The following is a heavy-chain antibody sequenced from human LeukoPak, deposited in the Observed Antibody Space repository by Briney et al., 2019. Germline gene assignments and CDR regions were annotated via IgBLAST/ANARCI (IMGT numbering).Heavy chain of an antibody. CDR3: ARAGRPIAASRNWFDP. Sequence: SVKVSCKASGGTFSSYAISWVRQAPGQGLEWMGGIIPIFGTANYAQKFQGRVTITTDESTSTAYMELSSLRSEDTAVYYCARAGRPIAASRNWFDPWGQGTLVTVSS. D-gene: IGHD6-25*01. CDR1: GGTFSSYA. V-gene: IGHV1-69*05. CDR2: IIPIFGTA. J-gene: IGHJ5*02.